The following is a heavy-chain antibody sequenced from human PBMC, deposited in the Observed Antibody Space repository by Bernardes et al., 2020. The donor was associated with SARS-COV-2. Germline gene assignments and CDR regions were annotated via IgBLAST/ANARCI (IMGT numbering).Heavy chain of an antibody. J-gene: IGHJ3*02. CDR2: IYSSGTT. CDR1: GGSISRYY. V-gene: IGHV4-59*08. CDR3: ARGGGLTTFDI. Sequence: SETLSLTCTVSGGSISRYYWSWIRQSPGKGLEWIGYIYSSGTTKYNPSLESRLTMSVDTSENHFALNLNSVTAADAAVYYCARGGGLTTFDIWGAGRVVIVSS. D-gene: IGHD3-16*01.